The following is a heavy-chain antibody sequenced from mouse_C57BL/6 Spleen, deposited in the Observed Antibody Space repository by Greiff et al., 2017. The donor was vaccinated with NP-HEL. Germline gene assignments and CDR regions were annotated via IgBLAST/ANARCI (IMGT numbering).Heavy chain of an antibody. J-gene: IGHJ1*03. V-gene: IGHV1-53*01. CDR3: ASSYGYDCYFDV. Sequence: QVHVKQSGTELVKPGASVKLSCKASGYTFTSYWMHWVKQRPGQGLEWIGNINPRDGGTNYNEKFKSKVTLTVDKASSTAYMQLSSLTSEASAVYYCASSYGYDCYFDVWGTGTTVTVSS. D-gene: IGHD2-2*01. CDR1: GYTFTSYW. CDR2: INPRDGGT.